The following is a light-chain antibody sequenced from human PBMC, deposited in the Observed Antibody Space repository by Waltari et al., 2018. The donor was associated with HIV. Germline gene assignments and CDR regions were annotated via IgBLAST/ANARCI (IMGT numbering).Light chain of an antibody. CDR2: DVS. V-gene: IGLV2-11*01. Sequence: QSALTQPRSVSGSPGQSVTISCTGTSSDVGGYNYVSWYQQHPGKAPKLMIYDVSKRPSGFPARLSGSKSGNTTSLTISGLQAEDEADYYCCSYAGSYTLVFGGGTKLTVL. CDR1: SSDVGGYNY. J-gene: IGLJ2*01. CDR3: CSYAGSYTLV.